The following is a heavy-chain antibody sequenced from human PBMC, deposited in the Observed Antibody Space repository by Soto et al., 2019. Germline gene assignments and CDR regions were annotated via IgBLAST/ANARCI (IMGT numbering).Heavy chain of an antibody. CDR3: AKEGPITNWYFDY. CDR2: ISYDGNVA. V-gene: IGHV3-30*18. D-gene: IGHD1-1*01. Sequence: QVQLVESGGGVVQPGRSLRLSCAASGFTFSSYGMHWVRQAPGKGLEWVTVISYDGNVAYYADSVKGRFTISRDNSKNTLYLQMNSLRTEDPAMYYCAKEGPITNWYFDYWGQGTLVNVSS. CDR1: GFTFSSYG. J-gene: IGHJ4*02.